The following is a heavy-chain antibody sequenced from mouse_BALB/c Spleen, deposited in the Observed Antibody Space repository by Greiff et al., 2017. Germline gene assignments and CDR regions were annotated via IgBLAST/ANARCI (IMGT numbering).Heavy chain of an antibody. J-gene: IGHJ2*01. CDR3: ARIRGLHEYDVGNYFDY. Sequence: EVMLVESGGGLVQPGGSMKLSCVASGFTFSNYWMNWVRQSPEKGLEWVAEIRLKSNNYATHYAESVKGRFTISRDDSKSSVYLQMNNLRAEDTGIYYCARIRGLHEYDVGNYFDYWGQGTTLTVSA. V-gene: IGHV6-6*02. CDR2: IRLKSNNYAT. D-gene: IGHD2-4*01. CDR1: GFTFSNYW.